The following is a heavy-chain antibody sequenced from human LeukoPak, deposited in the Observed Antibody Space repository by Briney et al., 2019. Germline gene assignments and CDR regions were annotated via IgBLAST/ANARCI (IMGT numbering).Heavy chain of an antibody. CDR3: ARGGMLQEFDY. CDR1: GYTFTSYD. D-gene: IGHD2-8*01. CDR2: MSPNSGNT. J-gene: IGHJ4*02. V-gene: IGHV1-8*01. Sequence: ASVKVSCKASGYTFTSYDINWVRQAPGQGLEWMGWMSPNSGNTGYAQKFQGRVTLTINTSISTAYMALSSLRSEDTAVYYCARGGMLQEFDYWGQGTLVTVSS.